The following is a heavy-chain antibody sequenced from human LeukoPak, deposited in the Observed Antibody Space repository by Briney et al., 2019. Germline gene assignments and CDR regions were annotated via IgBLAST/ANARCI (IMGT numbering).Heavy chain of an antibody. V-gene: IGHV4-59*01. CDR3: AGWPIEGATTIDY. CDR1: GGSISSYY. D-gene: IGHD1-26*01. Sequence: SETLSLTCTVSGGSISSYYWSWIRQPPGKGLEWIGYIYYSGSTNYNPSLKSRVTISVDTSKNQFSLKLSSVTAADTAVYYCAGWPIEGATTIDYWGQGTLVTVSS. CDR2: IYYSGST. J-gene: IGHJ4*02.